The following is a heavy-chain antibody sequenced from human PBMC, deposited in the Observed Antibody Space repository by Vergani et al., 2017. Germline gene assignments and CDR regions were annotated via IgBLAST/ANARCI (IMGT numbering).Heavy chain of an antibody. CDR3: ATIGYRRWGYYFDY. CDR2: IYYSGST. V-gene: IGHV4-31*09. Sequence: QVQLQESGAGLVKPSQTLSLTCTVSGGSISSFGYYWSRIRQPPGKGLEWIGYIYYSGSTYYNPSLNSQVTISVVECKNLFSLRLNSGTAADTAVYYCATIGYRRWGYYFDYWGQGMLVTVSS. J-gene: IGHJ4*02. D-gene: IGHD2-2*02. CDR1: GGSISSFGYY.